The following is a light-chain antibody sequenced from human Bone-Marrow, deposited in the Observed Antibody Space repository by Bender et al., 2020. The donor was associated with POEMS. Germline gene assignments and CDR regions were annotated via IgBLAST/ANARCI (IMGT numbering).Light chain of an antibody. CDR2: DVS. CDR3: SSFGGSNNLV. J-gene: IGLJ2*01. Sequence: QSALTQPPSASGSPGQSVTISCTGTSSDVDGYNYVSWYQQHPGKAPKLIIFDVSKRPSGVPDRFSGSKSGNTASLTVSGLQSEDEADYYCSSFGGSNNLVFGGGTKLTVL. V-gene: IGLV2-8*01. CDR1: SSDVDGYNY.